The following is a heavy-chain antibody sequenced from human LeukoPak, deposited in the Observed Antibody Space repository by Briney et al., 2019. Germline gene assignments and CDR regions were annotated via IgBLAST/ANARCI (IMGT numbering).Heavy chain of an antibody. J-gene: IGHJ4*02. D-gene: IGHD1-14*01. Sequence: ASVKVSCKTSGYTFTDYHMHWVRQAPGQGLEWMGRVDPKSGGTIYAQNFQGRVAMTSDTSTSTASMEVSSLKSDDTAVYYCATETWYFASWGQGTLVTVSS. CDR2: VDPKSGGT. CDR3: ATETWYFAS. CDR1: GYTFTDYH. V-gene: IGHV1-2*02.